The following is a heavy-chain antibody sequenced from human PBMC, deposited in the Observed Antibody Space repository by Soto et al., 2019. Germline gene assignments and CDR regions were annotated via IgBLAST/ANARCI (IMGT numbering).Heavy chain of an antibody. V-gene: IGHV1-69*08. CDR1: GGTFSSYT. D-gene: IGHD3-16*01. Sequence: QVQLVQSGAEVKKPGSSVKVSCKASGGTFSSYTISWVRQAPGQGLEWMGSIIPILGIANYAQKFQGRVTSTADKSTSTAYMELSSLRSEDTAVYYCARDGGFGEYDSGGQGTLVTVSS. CDR2: IIPILGIA. J-gene: IGHJ5*01. CDR3: ARDGGFGEYDS.